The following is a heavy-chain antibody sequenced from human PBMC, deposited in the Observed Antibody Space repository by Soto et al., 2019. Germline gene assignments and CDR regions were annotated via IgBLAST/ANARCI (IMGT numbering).Heavy chain of an antibody. CDR3: ARDLDGSGSYYTDY. CDR2: ISAYNGNT. D-gene: IGHD3-10*01. J-gene: IGHJ4*02. CDR1: GYTFTGYY. V-gene: IGHV1-18*04. Sequence: ASVKVSCKASGYTFTGYYMHWVRQAPGQGLEWMGWISAYNGNTKYAQNLQGRVTMTTDASTSTAYMEMRSLRSDDTAVYYCARDLDGSGSYYTDYWGPGTLVTVSS.